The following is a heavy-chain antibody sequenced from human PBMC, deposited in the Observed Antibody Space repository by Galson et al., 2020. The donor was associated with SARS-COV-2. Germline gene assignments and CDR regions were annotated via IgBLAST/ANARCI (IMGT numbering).Heavy chain of an antibody. Sequence: QLGESLKISCAASGFTFSTYAIHWVRQAPGKGLEWVAAISYDGSNKYYADSVKGRFTISRDNSKNTLYLQMNSLRAEDTAVYYCARGNYYDSSGWGDWGQGTLVTVSS. D-gene: IGHD3-22*01. V-gene: IGHV3-30*04. J-gene: IGHJ4*02. CDR1: GFTFSTYA. CDR3: ARGNYYDSSGWGD. CDR2: ISYDGSNK.